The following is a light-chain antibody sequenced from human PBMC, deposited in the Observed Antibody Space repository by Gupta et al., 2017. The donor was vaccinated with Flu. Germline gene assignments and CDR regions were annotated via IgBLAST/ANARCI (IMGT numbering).Light chain of an antibody. CDR2: DGS. Sequence: SYVLTQPPSVSVAPGQTARITCGGNNIGSKSVHWYQQKPGQAPVLVVYDGSDRPSGIPERFSGSNSGNTATLTISRVEAGDEADYYCQVWDSSSDHPEVFGTGTKVTVL. V-gene: IGLV3-21*02. CDR1: NIGSKS. J-gene: IGLJ1*01. CDR3: QVWDSSSDHPEV.